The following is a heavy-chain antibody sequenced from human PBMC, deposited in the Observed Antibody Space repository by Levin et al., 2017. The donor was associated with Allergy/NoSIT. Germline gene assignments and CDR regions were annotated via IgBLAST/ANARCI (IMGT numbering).Heavy chain of an antibody. J-gene: IGHJ6*02. D-gene: IGHD3-22*01. CDR2: IYYSGST. V-gene: IGHV4-59*01. CDR1: GGSISSYY. CDR3: ARARSFDSSGYYYYYYYGMDV. Sequence: SETLSLTCTVSGGSISSYYWSWIRQPPGKGLEWIGYIYYSGSTNYNPSLKSRVTISVDTSKNQFSLKLSSVTAADTAVYYCARARSFDSSGYYYYYYYGMDVWGQGTTVTVSS.